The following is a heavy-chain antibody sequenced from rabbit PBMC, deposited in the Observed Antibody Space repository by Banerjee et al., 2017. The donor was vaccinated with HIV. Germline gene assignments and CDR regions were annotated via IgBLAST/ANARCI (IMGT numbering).Heavy chain of an antibody. CDR2: IYTGDGPT. Sequence: QQQLEESGGGLVKPEGSLTLTCTASGFTLSSYWMYWVRQTPGKGLEWIACIYTGDGPTYFASWVKGRFTISKTSSTTVTLQMTSLTAADTATYFCARSSGYGYSYYGDGYGLWGPGTLVTVS. J-gene: IGHJ4*01. V-gene: IGHV1S45*01. D-gene: IGHD6-1*01. CDR3: ARSSGYGYSYYGDGYGL. CDR1: GFTLSSYW.